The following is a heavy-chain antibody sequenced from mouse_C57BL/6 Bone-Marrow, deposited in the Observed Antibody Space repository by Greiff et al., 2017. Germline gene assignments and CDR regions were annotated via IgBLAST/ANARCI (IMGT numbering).Heavy chain of an antibody. V-gene: IGHV1-53*01. CDR2: INPSNGGT. CDR1: GYTFTSYW. J-gene: IGHJ3*01. CDR3: ARSGGSSPWFAY. Sequence: VQLQQPGTELVKPGASVKLSCKASGYTFTSYWMHWVKQRPGQGLEWIGNINPSNGGTNYNEKFKSKATLTVDKSSSTAYMQLSSLTAEDSAVYYCARSGGSSPWFAYWGQGTLVTVSA. D-gene: IGHD1-1*01.